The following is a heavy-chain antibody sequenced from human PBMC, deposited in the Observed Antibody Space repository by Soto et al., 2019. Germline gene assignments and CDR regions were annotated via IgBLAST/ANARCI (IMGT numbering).Heavy chain of an antibody. J-gene: IGHJ5*02. CDR1: GGTFSSYT. V-gene: IGHV1-2*04. CDR2: INPNSGGA. D-gene: IGHD2-8*01. Sequence: ASVKVSCTACGGTFSSYTISWVRQAPGQGLEWMGRINPNSGGANYAQKFQGWVTMTRDTSISTAYMELSRLRSDDTAVYYCARGHSSEGYCTNGVCYTFWFDPWGQGTLVTVSS. CDR3: ARGHSSEGYCTNGVCYTFWFDP.